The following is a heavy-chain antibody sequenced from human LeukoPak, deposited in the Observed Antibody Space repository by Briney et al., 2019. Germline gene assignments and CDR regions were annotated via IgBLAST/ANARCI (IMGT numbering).Heavy chain of an antibody. D-gene: IGHD4-23*01. CDR1: GYTFTSYY. CDR2: INPSGGST. J-gene: IGHJ3*02. V-gene: IGHV1-46*01. Sequence: ASVKVSCKASGYTFTSYYMHWVRQAPGQGLEWMGIINPSGGSTSYAQKFQGRVTMTRDMSTSTVYMELSSLRSEDTAVYYCARDGGYGGNSGPYDAFDIWGQGTMVTVSS. CDR3: ARDGGYGGNSGPYDAFDI.